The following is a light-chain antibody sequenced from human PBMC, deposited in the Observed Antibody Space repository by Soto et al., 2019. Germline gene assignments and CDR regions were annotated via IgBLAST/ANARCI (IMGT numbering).Light chain of an antibody. J-gene: IGKJ4*01. CDR1: QDISSY. Sequence: DIQMTQSPSSLSSAVGDRVTITCRASQDISSYLAWLQQKPGKVPKLLIYSASTLKSGVPPRFSGSGSGTDFTLTISSLQPEDVAIYYCQTYNSAPPTFGGGTKVEIK. CDR2: SAS. V-gene: IGKV1-27*01. CDR3: QTYNSAPPT.